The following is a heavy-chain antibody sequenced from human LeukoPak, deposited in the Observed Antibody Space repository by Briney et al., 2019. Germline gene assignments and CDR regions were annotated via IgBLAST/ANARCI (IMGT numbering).Heavy chain of an antibody. Sequence: GGSLRLSCAASGFTFNDYHMNWIRQAPWKGLEWISYISPGGGDIYFADSVKGRFTLSRDNAKNSLYLQVSSLTAEDTAVYYCASGRDIEVAGPGGYFDHWGQGTLVTVSS. J-gene: IGHJ4*02. V-gene: IGHV3-11*01. CDR2: ISPGGGDI. D-gene: IGHD6-19*01. CDR3: ASGRDIEVAGPGGYFDH. CDR1: GFTFNDYH.